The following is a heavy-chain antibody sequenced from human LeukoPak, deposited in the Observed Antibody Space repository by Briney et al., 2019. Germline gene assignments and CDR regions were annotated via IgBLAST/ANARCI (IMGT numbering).Heavy chain of an antibody. Sequence: ASVKVSCKSSGYTFTGYYMHWVRQAPGQGLEWMGWINPNSGGTNYAQKFQGRVTMTRDTSISTAYMELSRLRSDDTAVYYCARNARGSGFRSINWFDPWGQGTLVTVSS. J-gene: IGHJ5*02. CDR2: INPNSGGT. CDR1: GYTFTGYY. CDR3: ARNARGSGFRSINWFDP. D-gene: IGHD3-10*01. V-gene: IGHV1-2*02.